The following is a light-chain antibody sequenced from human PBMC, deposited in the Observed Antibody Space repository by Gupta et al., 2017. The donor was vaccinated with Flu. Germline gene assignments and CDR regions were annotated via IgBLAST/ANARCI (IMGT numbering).Light chain of an antibody. V-gene: IGKV3D-15*01. Sequence: EVVMTQSPDTLSVSTGERVTLPCRASQSVGYNLAWYQQKPGQAPRLLIYGASTRATGIPARFSGSGSATEFTLTITSLQSEDFAVYYCQQFNTWPRTFGQGTKVEMK. CDR2: GAS. J-gene: IGKJ1*01. CDR1: QSVGYN. CDR3: QQFNTWPRT.